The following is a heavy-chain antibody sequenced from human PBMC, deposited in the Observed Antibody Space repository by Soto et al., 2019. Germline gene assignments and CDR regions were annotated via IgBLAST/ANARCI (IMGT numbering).Heavy chain of an antibody. CDR1: GFTFSSYA. V-gene: IGHV3-23*01. J-gene: IGHJ5*02. CDR2: ISGSGGST. CDR3: AKDFLVAAAGYNWFDP. D-gene: IGHD6-13*01. Sequence: GGSLRLSCAASGFTFSSYAMSWVRQAPGKGLEWVSAISGSGGSTYYADSVKGRFTISRDNSKNTLYLQMNSLRAEDTAVYYCAKDFLVAAAGYNWFDPWGQGTLVTVSS.